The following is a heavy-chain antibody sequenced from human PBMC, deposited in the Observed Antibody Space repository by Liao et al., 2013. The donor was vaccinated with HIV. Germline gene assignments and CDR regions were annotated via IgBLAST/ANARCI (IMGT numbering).Heavy chain of an antibody. V-gene: IGHV4-39*07. Sequence: QLQLQESGPGLVKPSETLSLTCTVSGGSISSSSYYWGWIRQPPGKGLEWIGSIYYSGSTYYNPSLKSRVTISVDTSKNQFSLKLSSVTAADTAVYYCARAVTIFGVVKNYYYMDVWGKGTNGHRLL. D-gene: IGHD3-3*01. CDR1: GGSISSSSYY. J-gene: IGHJ6*03. CDR2: IYYSGST. CDR3: ARAVTIFGVVKNYYYMDV.